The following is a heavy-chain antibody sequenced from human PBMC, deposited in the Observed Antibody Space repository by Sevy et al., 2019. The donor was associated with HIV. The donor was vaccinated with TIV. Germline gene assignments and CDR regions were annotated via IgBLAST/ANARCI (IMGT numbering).Heavy chain of an antibody. CDR1: GFTFSDHY. CDR2: TRNKADGYTT. Sequence: GGSLRLSCVASGFTFSDHYMEWVRQAPGNGLEWVGRTRNKADGYTTEYAASVKGRFTISRDESKNSLYVQMNSLKAEDTAVYYCATHAGIAAAGRVFDYWGQGTVVTVSS. J-gene: IGHJ4*02. V-gene: IGHV3-72*01. CDR3: ATHAGIAAAGRVFDY. D-gene: IGHD6-13*01.